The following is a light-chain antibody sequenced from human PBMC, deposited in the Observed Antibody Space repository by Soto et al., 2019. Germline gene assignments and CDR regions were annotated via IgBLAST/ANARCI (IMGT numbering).Light chain of an antibody. CDR2: GAS. CDR1: QSVSSSY. J-gene: IGKJ1*01. V-gene: IGKV3D-20*02. Sequence: EIVLTQSPGTLSLSPGERATLSCRASQSVSSSYLAWYQQRPGQAPRLLIFGASTRATGIPDRFSGSGFGTDYTLTISSLEPEDFAVYYCQQRSKWRTFGQGTKV. CDR3: QQRSKWRT.